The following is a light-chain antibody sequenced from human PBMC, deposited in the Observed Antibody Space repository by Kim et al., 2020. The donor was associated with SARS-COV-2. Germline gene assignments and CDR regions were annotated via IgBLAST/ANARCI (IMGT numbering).Light chain of an antibody. CDR3: SAWDNSLTAWV. J-gene: IGLJ3*02. V-gene: IGLV10-54*04. Sequence: TAPITCTGNSNNVGYQGAAWLQQHQGHPPKVVSYRNYGRPSGISERFSASRSGDTASLTITGLQPEDEADYFCSAWDNSLTAWVFGGGTQLTVL. CDR1: SNNVGYQG. CDR2: RNY.